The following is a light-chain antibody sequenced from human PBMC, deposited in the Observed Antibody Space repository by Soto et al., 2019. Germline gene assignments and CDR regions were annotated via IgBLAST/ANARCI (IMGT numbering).Light chain of an antibody. CDR1: QSISSW. Sequence: DIQMTQSPSTLSASVGDRVTIICRASQSISSWLAWYQQKAGKAPKLLISKASNLDSGVPSRFSGSGSGTEFNLTISSLQPDDFATYYCQQYNSYSWTFGQGTKVDIK. CDR2: KAS. CDR3: QQYNSYSWT. J-gene: IGKJ1*01. V-gene: IGKV1-5*03.